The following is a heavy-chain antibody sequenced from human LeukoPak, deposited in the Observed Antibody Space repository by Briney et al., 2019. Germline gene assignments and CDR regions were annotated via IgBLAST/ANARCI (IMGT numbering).Heavy chain of an antibody. CDR3: TTAQYSGSYWTFDY. CDR2: IKSKTDGGTT. J-gene: IGHJ4*02. D-gene: IGHD1-26*01. V-gene: IGHV3-15*01. Sequence: PGGSLRLSCAASGFTFSGYAMSWVRQAPGKGLEWVGRIKSKTDGGTTDYAAPVKGRFTISRDDSKNTVYLQMNSLKTEDTAMYYCTTAQYSGSYWTFDYWGQGTLVTVSS. CDR1: GFTFSGYA.